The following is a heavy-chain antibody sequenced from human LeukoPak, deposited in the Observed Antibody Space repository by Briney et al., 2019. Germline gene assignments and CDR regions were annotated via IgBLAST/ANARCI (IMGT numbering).Heavy chain of an antibody. Sequence: PGGFLRLSCAASEFTVSSNYMSWVRQAPGKGLEWVSVIYSGGSTYYADSVKGRFTISRDNSKNTLYLQMNSLRAEDTAVYYCARGYYYDSSGLDAFDIWGQGTMVTVSS. CDR1: EFTVSSNY. CDR3: ARGYYYDSSGLDAFDI. J-gene: IGHJ3*02. D-gene: IGHD3-22*01. V-gene: IGHV3-66*02. CDR2: IYSGGST.